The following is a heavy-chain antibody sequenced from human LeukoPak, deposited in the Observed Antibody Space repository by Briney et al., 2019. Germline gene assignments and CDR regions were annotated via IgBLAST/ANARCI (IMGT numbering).Heavy chain of an antibody. CDR1: SGALGRYV. D-gene: IGHD5-12*01. CDR2: IYTSGST. V-gene: IGHV4-4*07. J-gene: IGHJ3*02. CDR3: ARTGSYDGDAFDI. Sequence: LVIRSLTWSWTSGALGRYVGSGIRRPAGKGLEWIGRIYTSGSTYYNPSLKSRVTMSVDTSKNQFSLKLSSVTAADTAVYYCARTGSYDGDAFDIWGQGTMVTVSS.